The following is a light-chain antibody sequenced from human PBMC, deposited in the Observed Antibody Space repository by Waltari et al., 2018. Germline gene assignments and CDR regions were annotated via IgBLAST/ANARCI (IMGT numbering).Light chain of an antibody. CDR2: KAN. Sequence: QTVVTQEPSLSVSPGGTVTLTCALSSGSLSTTSYATWYQPTPGQAPRTLVYKANARSSGVPDRCSGSILGNTAALTITGAQADDESDYYCALYMGSGIWVFGGGTRLTVL. CDR1: SGSLSTTSY. J-gene: IGLJ3*02. CDR3: ALYMGSGIWV. V-gene: IGLV8-61*01.